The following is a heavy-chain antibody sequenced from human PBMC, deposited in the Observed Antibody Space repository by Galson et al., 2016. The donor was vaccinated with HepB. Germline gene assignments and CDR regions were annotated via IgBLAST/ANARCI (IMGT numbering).Heavy chain of an antibody. V-gene: IGHV4-38-2*01. CDR3: ARATYSFYFDS. CDR2: IYYNGRT. J-gene: IGHJ4*02. D-gene: IGHD5-24*01. Sequence: SETLSLTCDVSSYSLSSGYYWGWIRQRPGKGLEWIGTIYYNGRTYHSPSLKSRVTISLDTSKNQFSLKVTSVTAADTAVYYCARATYSFYFDSWGQGTLVAVSA. CDR1: SYSLSSGYY.